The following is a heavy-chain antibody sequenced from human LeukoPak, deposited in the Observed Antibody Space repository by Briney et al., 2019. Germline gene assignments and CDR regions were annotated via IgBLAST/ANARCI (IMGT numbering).Heavy chain of an antibody. D-gene: IGHD6-13*01. V-gene: IGHV4-59*01. CDR1: DGAITGYY. CDR2: IYGKP. CDR3: ARGYSTSWTYYFDY. J-gene: IGHJ4*02. Sequence: SETLWLTCTVSDGAITGYYWGWIRQPPGKGPEWSGHIYGKPNYNPSLKSRVTVSVDTSKNHLSLRMNSVTAADTAVYCCARGYSTSWTYYFDYWGQGALVTVSS.